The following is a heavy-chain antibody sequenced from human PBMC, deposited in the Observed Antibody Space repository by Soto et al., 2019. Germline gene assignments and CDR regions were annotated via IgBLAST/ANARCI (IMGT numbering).Heavy chain of an antibody. CDR1: GYTFTSYG. J-gene: IGHJ3*02. CDR3: ARDSGLAVAGSAFDS. V-gene: IGHV1-18*04. D-gene: IGHD6-19*01. CDR2: ISAYNGNT. Sequence: ASVKVSCKASGYTFTSYGISWVRQAPGQGLEWMGWISAYNGNTNHAQKLQGRVTMTTDTSTSTAYMELRSLRSDDTAVYYCARDSGLAVAGSAFDSWGQGTMVTVSS.